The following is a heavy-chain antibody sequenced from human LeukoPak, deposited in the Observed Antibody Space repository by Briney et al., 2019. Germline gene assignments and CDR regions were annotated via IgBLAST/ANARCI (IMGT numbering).Heavy chain of an antibody. CDR1: GFTFSSNY. J-gene: IGHJ4*02. V-gene: IGHV3-23*01. CDR2: ISGSGGTT. CDR3: AKDAFCTSTNCYASYFDY. Sequence: PGGSLRLSCAASGFTFSSNYMSWVRQAPGKGLEWVSAISGSGGTTHYADSVKGRFTISRDRSKNTLYLQMHSLRAEDTAVYYCAKDAFCTSTNCYASYFDYWGQGTLVTVSS. D-gene: IGHD2-2*01.